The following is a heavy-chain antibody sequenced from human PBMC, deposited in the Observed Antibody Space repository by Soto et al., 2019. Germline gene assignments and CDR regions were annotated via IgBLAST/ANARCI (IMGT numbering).Heavy chain of an antibody. D-gene: IGHD5-12*01. CDR3: AKERSVVATTPDFDY. Sequence: GALRLSCAASGFTFSSFGMHWVRQAPGKGLEWVAVASYDGSYKYYADSVKGRFTISRDNSKNTLYLQMNSLRAEDTAVYYCAKERSVVATTPDFDYWGQGTLVTVSS. V-gene: IGHV3-30*18. CDR2: ASYDGSYK. CDR1: GFTFSSFG. J-gene: IGHJ4*02.